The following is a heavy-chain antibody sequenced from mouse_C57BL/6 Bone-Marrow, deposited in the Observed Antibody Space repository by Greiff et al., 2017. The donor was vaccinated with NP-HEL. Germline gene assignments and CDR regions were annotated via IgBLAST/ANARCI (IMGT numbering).Heavy chain of an antibody. CDR2: ISSGGSYT. J-gene: IGHJ4*01. D-gene: IGHD1-1*01. Sequence: EVQLVESGGDLVKPGGSLKLSCAASGFTFSSYGMSWVRQTPDKRLEWVATISSGGSYTYYPDSVKGRFTISRDNAKNTLYLQMSSLKSEDTAMYYCARHSPTVVSSMDYWGQGTPVTVSS. CDR3: ARHSPTVVSSMDY. V-gene: IGHV5-6*01. CDR1: GFTFSSYG.